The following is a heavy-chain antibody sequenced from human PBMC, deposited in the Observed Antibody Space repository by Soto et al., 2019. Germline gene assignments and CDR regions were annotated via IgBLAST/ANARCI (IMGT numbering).Heavy chain of an antibody. CDR1: GFTFSSYG. J-gene: IGHJ6*02. CDR2: ISYDGSNK. Sequence: PGGSLRLSCAASGFTFSSYGMHWVRQAPGKGLEWVAVISYDGSNKYYADSVKGRFTISRDNSKNTLYLQMNSLRAEDTAVYYCAKRAAGLDVWGQGTTVTVSS. V-gene: IGHV3-30*18. CDR3: AKRAAGLDV.